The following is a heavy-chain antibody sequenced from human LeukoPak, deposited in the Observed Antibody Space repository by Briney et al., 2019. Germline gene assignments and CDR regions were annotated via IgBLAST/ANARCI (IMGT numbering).Heavy chain of an antibody. CDR1: GGSISSSSYY. CDR2: IYYSGST. Sequence: PSETLSLTCTVSGGSISSSSYYWGWIRQPPGKGLEWIGSIYYSGSTYYHPSLKSRVPISVDTSKNQFSLRLSSVTAADTAVYYCARLPGYSYGQTFDYWGQGTLVSVSS. V-gene: IGHV4-39*01. D-gene: IGHD5-18*01. CDR3: ARLPGYSYGQTFDY. J-gene: IGHJ4*02.